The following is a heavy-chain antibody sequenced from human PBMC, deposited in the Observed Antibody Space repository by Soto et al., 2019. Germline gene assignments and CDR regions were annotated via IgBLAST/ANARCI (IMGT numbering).Heavy chain of an antibody. J-gene: IGHJ6*02. CDR3: ARHAVIPKLQYGMDV. Sequence: SESLSLTCAVPVGSITYYWSWMRQPPGKTLEWIGYIYYGGNTLYNPSLESRVTISVDTSKNQFSLKLTSVTAADTAVYYCARHAVIPKLQYGMDVWGQGTTVT. CDR2: IYYGGNT. D-gene: IGHD3-16*02. V-gene: IGHV4-59*01. CDR1: VGSITYY.